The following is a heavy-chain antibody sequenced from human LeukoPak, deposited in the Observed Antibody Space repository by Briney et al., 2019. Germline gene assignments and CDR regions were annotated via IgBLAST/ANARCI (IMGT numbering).Heavy chain of an antibody. CDR3: ARDQAVAGIYYFDY. J-gene: IGHJ4*02. Sequence: GSSVKVPCKASGGTFSSYAISWVRQAPGQGLEWMGGIIPIFGTANYAQKFQGRVTITADESTSTAYMELSSLRSEDTAVYYCARDQAVAGIYYFDYWGQGTLVTVSS. D-gene: IGHD6-19*01. CDR1: GGTFSSYA. CDR2: IIPIFGTA. V-gene: IGHV1-69*01.